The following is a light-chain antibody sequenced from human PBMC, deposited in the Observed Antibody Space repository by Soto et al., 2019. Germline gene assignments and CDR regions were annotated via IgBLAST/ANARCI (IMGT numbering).Light chain of an antibody. CDR3: SSYTGSSTLV. CDR1: SSDVGSYNL. CDR2: EGS. V-gene: IGLV2-14*02. Sequence: QPVLTQPASVSGSPGQSITISCTGTSSDVGSYNLVSWYQQHPGKAPKLMIYEGSKRPSGVSNRFSGSKSGNTASLTISGLQADDEADYYCSSYTGSSTLVFGGGTKLTVL. J-gene: IGLJ3*02.